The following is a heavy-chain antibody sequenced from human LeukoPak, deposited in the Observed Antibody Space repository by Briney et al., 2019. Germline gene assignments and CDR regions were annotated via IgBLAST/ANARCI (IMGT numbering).Heavy chain of an antibody. CDR2: TWYDGSNK. V-gene: IGHV3-33*01. J-gene: IGHJ4*02. D-gene: IGHD6-19*01. Sequence: PGGPLRLSCVASGFTFSSYGMHWVRQAPGKGLEWVAVTWYDGSNKDYADSVKGRFTISRDNSKNTLYLQMNSLRAEDTAVYYCARGGYSSGWYGAGVDYWGQGTLVTVSS. CDR1: GFTFSSYG. CDR3: ARGGYSSGWYGAGVDY.